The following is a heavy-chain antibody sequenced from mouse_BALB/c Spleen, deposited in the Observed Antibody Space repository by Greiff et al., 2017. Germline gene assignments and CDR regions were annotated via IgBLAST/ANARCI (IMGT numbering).Heavy chain of an antibody. V-gene: IGHV5-6-5*01. D-gene: IGHD2-1*01. J-gene: IGHJ3*01. Sequence: EVHLVESGGGLVKPGGSLKLSCAASGFTFSSYAMSWVRQTPEKRLEWVASISSGGSTYYPDSVKGRFTISRDNARNILYLQMSSLRSEDTAMYYCARGVYYGNYEGFAYWGQGTLVTVSA. CDR1: GFTFSSYA. CDR2: ISSGGST. CDR3: ARGVYYGNYEGFAY.